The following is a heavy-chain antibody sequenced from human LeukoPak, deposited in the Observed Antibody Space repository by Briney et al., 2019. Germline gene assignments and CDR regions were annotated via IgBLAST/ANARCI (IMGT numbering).Heavy chain of an antibody. J-gene: IGHJ6*03. V-gene: IGHV3-21*01. CDR1: GFTFSGYS. CDR3: ARVLTGYSYYYYYYMDV. D-gene: IGHD3-9*01. CDR2: ITTTSSYI. Sequence: GGSLRLSCVASGFTFSGYSMNWVRQAPGKGLEWVSLITTTSSYIYYADSVKGRSTISRDNAKNSLYLQMNSLRAEDTAVYYCARVLTGYSYYYYYYMDVWGKGTTVTVSS.